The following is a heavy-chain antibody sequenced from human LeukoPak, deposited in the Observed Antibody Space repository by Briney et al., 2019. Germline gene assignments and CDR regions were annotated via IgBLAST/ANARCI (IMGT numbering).Heavy chain of an antibody. D-gene: IGHD2-21*02. J-gene: IGHJ4*02. CDR1: GLTFYKQN. CDR2: NSTNGTTA. V-gene: IGHV3-74*01. Sequence: GGSLRLPCTASGLTFYKQNLLWVRQAPGTGLLWVSRNSTNGTTALYADSLRGRFTISRDNAKNTLNLQMNSLRGEDTAVYDCGSSEDGYIDYWGQGTLVTVSS. CDR3: GSSEDGYIDY.